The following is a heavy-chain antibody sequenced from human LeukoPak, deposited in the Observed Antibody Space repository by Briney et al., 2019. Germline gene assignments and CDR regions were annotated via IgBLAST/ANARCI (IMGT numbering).Heavy chain of an antibody. CDR3: ARGRSGDGYNPNWFDP. CDR1: GGSISSSSYY. Sequence: PSETLSLTCTVSGGSISSSSYYWGWIRQPPGKGLEWIGSICYSGSTYYNPSLKSRVTISVDTSKNQFSLKLSSVTAADTAVYYCARGRSGDGYNPNWFDPWGQGTLVTVSS. J-gene: IGHJ5*02. D-gene: IGHD5-24*01. CDR2: ICYSGST. V-gene: IGHV4-39*07.